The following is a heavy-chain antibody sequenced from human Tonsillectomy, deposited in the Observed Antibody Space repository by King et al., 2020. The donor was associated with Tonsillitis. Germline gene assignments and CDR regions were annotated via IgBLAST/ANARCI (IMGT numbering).Heavy chain of an antibody. CDR2: IYYSGST. V-gene: IGHV4-59*08. Sequence: VQLQESGPGLVKPSETLSLTCTVSGGSISSYYWSWIRQPPGKGLEWIGYIYYSGSTNYNPSLKSRVTISVDTSKNRFSLKLRSVTAADTAVYYCASLGIVGATYFDYWGQGTLVTVSS. D-gene: IGHD1-26*01. CDR3: ASLGIVGATYFDY. CDR1: GGSISSYY. J-gene: IGHJ4*02.